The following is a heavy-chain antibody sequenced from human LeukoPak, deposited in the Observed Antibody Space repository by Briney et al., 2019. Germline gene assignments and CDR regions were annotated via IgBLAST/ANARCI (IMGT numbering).Heavy chain of an antibody. D-gene: IGHD3-10*01. CDR2: ISGSGGGT. V-gene: IGHV3-23*01. J-gene: IGHJ4*02. CDR3: AKDRDGSGIRSHLFDY. CDR1: GFTFSSYA. Sequence: GGSLRLSCAASGFTFSSYAMSWVRQAPGKGLEWVSAISGSGGGTYYADSVKGRFTISRDNSKDTLYLQMNSLRAEDTAVYYCAKDRDGSGIRSHLFDYWGQGTLVTVPS.